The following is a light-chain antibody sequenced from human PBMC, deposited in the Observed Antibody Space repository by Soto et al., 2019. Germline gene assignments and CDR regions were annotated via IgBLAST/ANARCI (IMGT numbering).Light chain of an antibody. V-gene: IGKV1-5*01. Sequence: DIQMTQSPSTLSASVGDRVTTTFRASQSISGWLAWYQQKPGQAPRLLIYDVSSLQSGVPSRFSGSASATEFTLTITSLHPDDFATYYCQQYKTFWTFGQGTKVDIK. CDR3: QQYKTFWT. J-gene: IGKJ1*01. CDR1: QSISGW. CDR2: DVS.